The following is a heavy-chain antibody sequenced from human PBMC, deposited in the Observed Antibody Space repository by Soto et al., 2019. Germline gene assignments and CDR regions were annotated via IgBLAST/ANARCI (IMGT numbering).Heavy chain of an antibody. CDR3: AKSPPMVRGSHRFDP. V-gene: IGHV3-23*01. Sequence: GGSLILSCAASGFTFRSYAMSWVRQAPGKGLEWVSAISGSGGSTYYADSVKGRFTISRDNSKNTLYLQMNSLRAEDTAVYYCAKSPPMVRGSHRFDPWGQGTLVTVSS. J-gene: IGHJ5*02. D-gene: IGHD3-10*01. CDR2: ISGSGGST. CDR1: GFTFRSYA.